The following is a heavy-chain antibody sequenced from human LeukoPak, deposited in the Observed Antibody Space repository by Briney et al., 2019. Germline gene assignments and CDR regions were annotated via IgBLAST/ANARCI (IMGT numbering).Heavy chain of an antibody. CDR3: ARERGILRGDAFDI. V-gene: IGHV4-4*07. D-gene: IGHD1-26*01. J-gene: IGHJ3*02. CDR1: GVXXSXXX. CDR2: XFSNGNT. Sequence: SETLSLTCTVSGVXXSXXXXTXXXXXAGXXXXXIGXXFSNGNTNYNPSLESRVTMSVDTSTNQFSLRLSSVTAADTAVYYCARERGILRGDAFDIWGQGTIVTVSS.